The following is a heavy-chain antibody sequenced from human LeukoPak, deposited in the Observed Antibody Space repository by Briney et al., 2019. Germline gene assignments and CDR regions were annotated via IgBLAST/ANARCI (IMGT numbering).Heavy chain of an antibody. V-gene: IGHV3-48*03. CDR3: ARDCCASGSLDY. CDR2: ISSSGGTI. Sequence: GGSLRLSCSASGFTFSSYEMNWVRQAPGKGLEWVSYISSSGGTIYYADSVKGRFTISRDNAKNSLYLQMNTLRAEDTALYYCARDCCASGSLDYWGQGALVTVSS. J-gene: IGHJ4*02. D-gene: IGHD3-10*01. CDR1: GFTFSSYE.